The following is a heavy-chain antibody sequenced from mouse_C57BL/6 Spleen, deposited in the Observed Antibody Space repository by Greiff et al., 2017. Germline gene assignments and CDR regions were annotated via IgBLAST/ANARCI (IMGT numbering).Heavy chain of an antibody. D-gene: IGHD2-1*01. Sequence: EVMLVESGGGLVQPGGSMKLSCAASGFTFSDAWMDWVRQSPEKGLEWVAEIRNKANNHATYYAESVKGRFTISRDDSKSSVYLQMNSLRAEDTGIYYCTRKLPYYYAMDYWGQGTSVTVSS. CDR2: IRNKANNHAT. V-gene: IGHV6-6*01. J-gene: IGHJ4*01. CDR1: GFTFSDAW. CDR3: TRKLPYYYAMDY.